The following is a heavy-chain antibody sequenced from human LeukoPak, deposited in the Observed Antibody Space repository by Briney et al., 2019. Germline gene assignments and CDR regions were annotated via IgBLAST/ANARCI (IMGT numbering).Heavy chain of an antibody. CDR2: IYYSGST. V-gene: IGHV4-59*01. J-gene: IGHJ4*02. CDR1: GGSFSGYY. D-gene: IGHD4-11*01. CDR3: ARGRTTHLDY. Sequence: SETLSLTCAVYGGSFSGYYWSWIRQPPGKGLEWIGYIYYSGSTNYNPSLKSRVTISVDTSKNQFSLKLSSVTAADTAVYYCARGRTTHLDYWGQGTLVTVSS.